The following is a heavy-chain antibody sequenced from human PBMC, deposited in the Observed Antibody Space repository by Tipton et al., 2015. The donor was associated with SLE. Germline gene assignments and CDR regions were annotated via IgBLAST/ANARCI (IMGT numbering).Heavy chain of an antibody. J-gene: IGHJ4*02. CDR2: ISGDGGTP. Sequence: SLRLSCAASGFTFSSYAMTWVRQAPGKGLEWVSAISGDGGTPYHADSVKGRFTISRDNFKNTLYLQMNSLRAEDTAVYFCARAVTGTGWDWGQGTLVTVSS. V-gene: IGHV3-23*01. CDR3: ARAVTGTGWD. CDR1: GFTFSSYA. D-gene: IGHD1-7*01.